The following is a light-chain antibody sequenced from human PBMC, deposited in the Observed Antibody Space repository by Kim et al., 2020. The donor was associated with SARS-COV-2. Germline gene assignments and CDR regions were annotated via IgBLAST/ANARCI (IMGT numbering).Light chain of an antibody. CDR2: GAS. CDR1: QTISST. J-gene: IGKJ1*01. V-gene: IGKV3-15*01. CDR3: QQYNRWPRT. Sequence: IVMTQSPGTLSVSPGDRATLSCRASQTISSTLAWYQQRPGQAPRLLIYGASTRATGVPARFSGDGSGTEFTLTISSLQSEDFAVYYCQQYNRWPRTFGQGTKVDIK.